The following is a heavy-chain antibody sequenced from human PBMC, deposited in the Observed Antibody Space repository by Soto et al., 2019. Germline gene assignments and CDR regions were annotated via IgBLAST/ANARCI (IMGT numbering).Heavy chain of an antibody. V-gene: IGHV1-18*01. CDR2: ISAYNGNT. CDR1: GYIFTSYS. Sequence: QVQLVQSGGEVKKPGASVKVSCKASGYIFTSYSFTWVRQAPGQGLEWMGWISAYNGNTNYTQKLQGRVTMTTDTSTSTAYMELRSLRSDDTAVYYCAVGGATRQDYFDCWGQGTLVTVSS. J-gene: IGHJ4*02. CDR3: AVGGATRQDYFDC. D-gene: IGHD3-10*01.